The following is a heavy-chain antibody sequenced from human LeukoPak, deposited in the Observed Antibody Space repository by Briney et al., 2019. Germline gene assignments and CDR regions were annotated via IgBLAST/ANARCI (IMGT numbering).Heavy chain of an antibody. CDR1: GYTFTSYG. V-gene: IGHV1-18*01. J-gene: IGHJ4*02. Sequence: GASVKVSCKASGYTFTSYGISWVRQAPGLGLEWMGWISAYNGNTNYAQKLQGRVTMTTDTSTSTAYMELRSLRSDDTAVYYCARLLGYYYDSSGFPFDYWGQGTLVTVSS. CDR3: ARLLGYYYDSSGFPFDY. D-gene: IGHD3-22*01. CDR2: ISAYNGNT.